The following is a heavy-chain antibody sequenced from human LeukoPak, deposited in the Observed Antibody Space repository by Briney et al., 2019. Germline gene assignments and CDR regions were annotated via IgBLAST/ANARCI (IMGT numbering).Heavy chain of an antibody. CDR3: ASWNYAFDY. CDR2: IYYSGST. V-gene: IGHV4-39*07. CDR1: GGSISSSSYY. J-gene: IGHJ4*02. D-gene: IGHD1-7*01. Sequence: SETLSLTCTVSGGSISSSSYYWGWIRQPPGKGLEWIVSIYYSGSTYYNPSLKSRVTISVDTSKNQFSLKLSSVTAADTAVYYCASWNYAFDYWGQGTLVTVSS.